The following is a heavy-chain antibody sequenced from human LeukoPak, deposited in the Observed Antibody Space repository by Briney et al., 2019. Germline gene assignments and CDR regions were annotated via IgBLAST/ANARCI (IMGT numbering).Heavy chain of an antibody. CDR2: IYSGGST. J-gene: IGHJ3*02. CDR1: GFTVSSNY. V-gene: IGHV3-53*01. CDR3: ARDSASGYAIDAFDI. Sequence: GGSLRLSCAASGFTVSSNYMSWVRQAPGKGLEWVSVIYSGGSTYYADSVKGRFTISRDNSKNTLYLQMNSLRAEDTAVYYCARDSASGYAIDAFDIWGQGTMVTVSS. D-gene: IGHD3-9*01.